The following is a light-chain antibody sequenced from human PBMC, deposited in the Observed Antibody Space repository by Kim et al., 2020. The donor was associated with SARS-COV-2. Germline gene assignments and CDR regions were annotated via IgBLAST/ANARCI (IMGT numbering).Light chain of an antibody. Sequence: GQSITISCTGPNSDVGGYNSVAWYQQHPGKAPKLMIYDVSERASGVSNRFSGSQSGNTASLTISGLRAEDEADYYCSSHTTSSTYVFGSGTKVTVL. V-gene: IGLV2-14*03. CDR2: DVS. J-gene: IGLJ1*01. CDR3: SSHTTSSTYV. CDR1: NSDVGGYNS.